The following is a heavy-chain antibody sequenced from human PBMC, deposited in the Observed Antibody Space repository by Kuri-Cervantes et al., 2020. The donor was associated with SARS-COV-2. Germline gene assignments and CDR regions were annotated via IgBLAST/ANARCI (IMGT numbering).Heavy chain of an antibody. Sequence: ESLKISCAASGFTFDDYGMSWVRQAPGKGLEWIGSIYHSGSTYYNPSLKSRVTISVDTSKNQFSLKLSSVTAADTAVYYCARLKYSSSREYYFDYWGQGTLVTVSS. CDR2: IYHSGST. J-gene: IGHJ4*02. CDR3: ARLKYSSSREYYFDY. V-gene: IGHV4-38-2*01. D-gene: IGHD6-13*01. CDR1: GFTFDDYG.